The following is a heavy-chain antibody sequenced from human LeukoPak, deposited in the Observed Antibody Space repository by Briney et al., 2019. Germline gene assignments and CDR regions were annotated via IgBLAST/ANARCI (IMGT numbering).Heavy chain of an antibody. CDR2: ISSSGDST. V-gene: IGHV3-23*01. CDR3: AKGVDDILLWFGELLSCAFDI. CDR1: GLTFGRFG. Sequence: GGSLRLSCAVSGLTFGRFGMNWVRQAPGKGLEWVSAISSSGDSTYYADSVKGRFTISRDNSKKMLYLQMNSPRAEDTARYYYAKGVDDILLWFGELLSCAFDIWGQGTMVTVSS. J-gene: IGHJ3*02. D-gene: IGHD3-10*01.